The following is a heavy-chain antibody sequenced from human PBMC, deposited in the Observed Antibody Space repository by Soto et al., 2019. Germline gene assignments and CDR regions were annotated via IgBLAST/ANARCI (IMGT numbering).Heavy chain of an antibody. J-gene: IGHJ5*02. CDR2: MNPNSGNT. CDR3: AREGTAAGRNWFDP. CDR1: GYTFTSYD. V-gene: IGHV1-8*01. Sequence: GASVKVSCTASGYTFTSYDINWVRQATGQGLEWMRWMNPNSGNTGYAQKFQGRVTMTRNTSISTAYMELSSLRSEDTAVYYCAREGTAAGRNWFDPWGQGTLVTVSS. D-gene: IGHD6-13*01.